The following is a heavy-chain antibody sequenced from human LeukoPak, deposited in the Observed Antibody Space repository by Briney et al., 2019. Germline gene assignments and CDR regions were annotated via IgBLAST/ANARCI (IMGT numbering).Heavy chain of an antibody. Sequence: PSETLSLTCTVSGGSISSSSYYWGWIRQPPGKGLEWIGSIYYSGSTYYNPSLKSRVTISVDTSKNQFSLKLSSVTAPDTAVYYCARLRSGWYAAYYWGQGTLVTVSS. CDR2: IYYSGST. CDR3: ARLRSGWYAAYY. CDR1: GGSISSSSYY. J-gene: IGHJ4*02. V-gene: IGHV4-39*01. D-gene: IGHD6-19*01.